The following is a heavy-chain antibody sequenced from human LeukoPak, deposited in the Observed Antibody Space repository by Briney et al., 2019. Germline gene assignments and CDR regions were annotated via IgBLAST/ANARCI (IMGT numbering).Heavy chain of an antibody. V-gene: IGHV3-23*01. D-gene: IGHD2-15*01. Sequence: GGSLRLSCAASGFTFSSYAMSWVRQAPGKGLEWDSAISGSGGGTYYADSVKGRFTISRDNSKNTVYLQMNSLRVEDTAVYYCARRDCGGGSCYSHNAFDLWGQGTLVTVSS. J-gene: IGHJ3*01. CDR1: GFTFSSYA. CDR3: ARRDCGGGSCYSHNAFDL. CDR2: ISGSGGGT.